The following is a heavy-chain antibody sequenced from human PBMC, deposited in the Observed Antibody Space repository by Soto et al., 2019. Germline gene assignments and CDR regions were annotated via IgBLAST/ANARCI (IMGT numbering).Heavy chain of an antibody. Sequence: PGGSLRLSCAASGFTFSSYAMHWVRQAPGKGLEWVAVISYDGSNKYYADSVKGRFTISRDNSKNTLYLQMNSLRAEDTAVYYCARAPTDRGFGYWGQGTLVTVS. CDR1: GFTFSSYA. CDR2: ISYDGSNK. J-gene: IGHJ4*02. V-gene: IGHV3-30-3*01. CDR3: ARAPTDRGFGY.